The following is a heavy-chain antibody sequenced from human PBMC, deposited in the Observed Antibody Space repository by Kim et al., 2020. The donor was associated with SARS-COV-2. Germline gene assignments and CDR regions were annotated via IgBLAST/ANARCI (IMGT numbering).Heavy chain of an antibody. J-gene: IGHJ4*02. V-gene: IGHV3-33*01. CDR3: AREFLTGYCYSLGD. D-gene: IGHD3-9*01. Sequence: GGSLRLSCAASGFSFSTYVMHWVRQAPGKGLEWVAFIWYDGGTTYYADSVKGRFTISRDNSKSTLYLQMNSLRDEDTAVYYCAREFLTGYCYSLGDWGQRTLVTLSS. CDR1: GFSFSTYV. CDR2: IWYDGGTT.